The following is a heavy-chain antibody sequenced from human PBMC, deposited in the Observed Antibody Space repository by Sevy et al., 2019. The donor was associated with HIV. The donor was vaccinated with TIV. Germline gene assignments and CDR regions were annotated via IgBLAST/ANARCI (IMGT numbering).Heavy chain of an antibody. J-gene: IGHJ4*02. D-gene: IGHD3-10*01. CDR1: GGSISSGDYY. CDR3: ARVGSYYYDRAYFDY. V-gene: IGHV4-30-4*01. CDR2: IYYSGST. Sequence: SETLSITCTVSGGSISSGDYYWSWIRQPPGKGLEWIGYIYYSGSTYYNPSLKSRVTISVDTSKNQFSLKLSSVTAADTAVYYCARVGSYYYDRAYFDYWGQGTLVTVSS.